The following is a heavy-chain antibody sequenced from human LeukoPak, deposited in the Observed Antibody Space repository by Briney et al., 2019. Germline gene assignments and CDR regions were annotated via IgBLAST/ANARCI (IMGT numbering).Heavy chain of an antibody. CDR3: ARGGAGADVLS. CDR2: IYHSGST. V-gene: IGHV4-38-2*01. D-gene: IGHD2-21*01. CDR1: GYSISSGYY. J-gene: IGHJ5*02. Sequence: SETLSLTCAVSGYSISSGYYWGWIRQPPGKGLEWIGSIYHSGSTNYNPSLKSRVTISVDTSKNQFSLKLSSVTAADTAVYYCARGGAGADVLSWGQGTLVTVSS.